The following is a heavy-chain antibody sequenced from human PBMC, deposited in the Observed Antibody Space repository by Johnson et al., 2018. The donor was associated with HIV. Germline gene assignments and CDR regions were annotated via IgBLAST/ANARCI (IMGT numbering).Heavy chain of an antibody. CDR3: ARTSCSGASCLGYDPFDV. V-gene: IGHV3-15*01. J-gene: IGHJ3*01. CDR2: IKSKTDGGTS. Sequence: VQLVESGGGVVQPGGSLRLSCAASGFTFSSYGMHWVRQAPGKGLEWVGRIKSKTDGGTSDYAAPVKGRFTISRDNSKNTLYLQMNSLRAEDTAVYYCARTSCSGASCLGYDPFDVWGQGTMVTVSS. D-gene: IGHD2-15*01. CDR1: GFTFSSYG.